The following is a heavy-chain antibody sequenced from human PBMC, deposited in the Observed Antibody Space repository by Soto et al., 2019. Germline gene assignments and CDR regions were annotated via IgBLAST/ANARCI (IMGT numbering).Heavy chain of an antibody. CDR3: ARGPRYCSTTTCFSGVTWFDR. CDR1: GYTFTSYG. D-gene: IGHD2-2*01. V-gene: IGHV1-18*04. Sequence: ASVKVSCKASGYTFTSYGISWGRQAPGQGLEWMGWISSYNGNTNYAQKVQDRVTLTTDTSTSTTYMELRSLRSDDTAAYYCARGPRYCSTTTCFSGVTWFDRLGQGTLVTVSS. CDR2: ISSYNGNT. J-gene: IGHJ5*02.